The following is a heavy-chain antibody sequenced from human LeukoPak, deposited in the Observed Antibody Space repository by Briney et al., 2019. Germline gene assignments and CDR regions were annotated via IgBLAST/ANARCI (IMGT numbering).Heavy chain of an antibody. CDR3: ARIRITIFGVVINYGMDV. J-gene: IGHJ6*02. CDR1: GGTFSSYA. D-gene: IGHD3-3*01. Sequence: GASVKVSCKASGGTFSSYAISWVRQAPGQGLEWMGGIIPIFGTANYAQKFQGRVTITADESTSTAYMELSSLRSEDTAVYYCARIRITIFGVVINYGMDVWGQGTTVTVSS. CDR2: IIPIFGTA. V-gene: IGHV1-69*13.